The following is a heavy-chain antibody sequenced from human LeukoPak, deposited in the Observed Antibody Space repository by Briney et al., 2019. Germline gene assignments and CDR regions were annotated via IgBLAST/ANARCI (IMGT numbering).Heavy chain of an antibody. J-gene: IGHJ4*02. CDR1: GYTFTGYY. CDR2: INPNSGGT. V-gene: IGHV1-2*02. CDR3: ARDAAEYQLPTDY. Sequence: ASVKVSCKASGYTFTGYYMHWVRQAPGQGLEWMGWINPNSGGTNYAQKFQGRVTMTRDTSTSTAYMELSRLRSDDTAVYYCARDAAEYQLPTDYWGQGTLVTVSS. D-gene: IGHD2-2*01.